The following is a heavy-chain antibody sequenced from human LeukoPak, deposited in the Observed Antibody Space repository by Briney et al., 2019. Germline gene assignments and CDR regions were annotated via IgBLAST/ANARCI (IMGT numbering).Heavy chain of an antibody. D-gene: IGHD6-19*01. J-gene: IGHJ6*02. CDR2: FDPEDGET. V-gene: IGHV1-24*01. CDR3: ATGRIAVAGYYYGMDV. CDR1: GYTLTELS. Sequence: ASVNVSCTVSGYTLTELSMHWVRQAPGKGLEWMGGFDPEDGETIYAQKFQGRVTMTEDTSTDTAYMELSSLRSEDTAVYYCATGRIAVAGYYYGMDVWGQGTTVTVSS.